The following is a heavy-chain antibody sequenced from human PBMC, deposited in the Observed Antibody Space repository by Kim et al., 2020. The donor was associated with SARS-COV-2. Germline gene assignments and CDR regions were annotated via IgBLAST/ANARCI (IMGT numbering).Heavy chain of an antibody. V-gene: IGHV3-64*01. CDR3: AREMTYSNYVFYY. J-gene: IGHJ4*02. Sequence: YASSVKGRFTISRDNSKNALYLQMGSLRAEDMAVYYCAREMTYSNYVFYYWGQVTLVTVSS. D-gene: IGHD4-4*01.